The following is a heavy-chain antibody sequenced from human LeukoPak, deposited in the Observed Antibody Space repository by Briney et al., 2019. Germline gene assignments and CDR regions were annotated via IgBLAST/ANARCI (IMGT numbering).Heavy chain of an antibody. CDR2: IWYDGSHQ. Sequence: GGSLRLSCVASGLKFRNYGMHWVRQAPGKGLEWVTFIWYDGSHQYYIDSVKGRLTVSRDNAKSTLYLQMDSLRAEDTAVYYCATDRNEGKYYDYWGQGTLVTVSS. D-gene: IGHD2/OR15-2a*01. J-gene: IGHJ4*02. CDR3: ATDRNEGKYYDY. V-gene: IGHV3-30*02. CDR1: GLKFRNYG.